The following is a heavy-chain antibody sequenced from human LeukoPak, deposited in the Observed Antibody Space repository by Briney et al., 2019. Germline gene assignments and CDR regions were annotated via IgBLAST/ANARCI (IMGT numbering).Heavy chain of an antibody. D-gene: IGHD4-17*01. J-gene: IGHJ4*02. V-gene: IGHV4-59*11. Sequence: SETLSLTCTVSTGSISSHYWTWIRQPPGKGLEWIGHIHYSGSTNYNPSLKSRVTISGDTSKKQFSLKLTSVTAADTAVYYCASESVTTGHFDYWGQGTLVTVSS. CDR3: ASESVTTGHFDY. CDR1: TGSISSHY. CDR2: IHYSGST.